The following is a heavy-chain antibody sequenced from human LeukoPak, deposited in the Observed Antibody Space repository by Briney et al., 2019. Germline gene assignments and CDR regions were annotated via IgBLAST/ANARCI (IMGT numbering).Heavy chain of an antibody. D-gene: IGHD3-10*01. J-gene: IGHJ4*02. CDR3: AKGESVRGVIINDY. Sequence: GGSLRLSCAASGFTFSSYGMSWVRQAPGKGLEWVSAISGSGGSTYYADSVKGRFIISRDNSKNTLYLQMNSLRAEDTAVYYCAKGESVRGVIINDYWGQGTLVTVSS. V-gene: IGHV3-23*01. CDR1: GFTFSSYG. CDR2: ISGSGGST.